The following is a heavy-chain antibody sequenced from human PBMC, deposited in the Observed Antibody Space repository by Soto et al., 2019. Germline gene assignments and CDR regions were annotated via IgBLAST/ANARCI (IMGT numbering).Heavy chain of an antibody. CDR1: GGSFSGYY. D-gene: IGHD2-2*01. Sequence: SETLSLTCVVYGGSFSGYYWSWIRQSPGKGLEWIGGINHRGSTNYNPSLESRVTISVDTSKNQFSLKLPSVTAADTAMYYCARDGFCTSTTCRVGNWFDPWGQGTLVTVYS. CDR2: INHRGST. CDR3: ARDGFCTSTTCRVGNWFDP. V-gene: IGHV4-34*01. J-gene: IGHJ5*02.